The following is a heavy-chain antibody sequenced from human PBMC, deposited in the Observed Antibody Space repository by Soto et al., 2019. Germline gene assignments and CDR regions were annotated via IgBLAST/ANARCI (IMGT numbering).Heavy chain of an antibody. CDR2: ISGSGGST. D-gene: IGHD6-13*01. Sequence: GGSLRLSCAASGFTFSSYAMSWVRQAPGKGLEWVSAISGSGGSTYYADSVKGRFTISRDNSKNTLYLQMNSLRAEDTAVYYCAKDLRRTQLASRPPSYFDYWGQGTLVTVSS. CDR1: GFTFSSYA. V-gene: IGHV3-23*01. J-gene: IGHJ4*02. CDR3: AKDLRRTQLASRPPSYFDY.